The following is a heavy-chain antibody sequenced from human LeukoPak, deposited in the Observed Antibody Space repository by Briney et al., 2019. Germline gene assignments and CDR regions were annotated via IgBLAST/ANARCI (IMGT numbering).Heavy chain of an antibody. Sequence: GASVKVSCKASGYTFTSYDINWVRQATGQGLEWMGWMNPNSGNTGYAQKFQGRVTITRNTSLSTAYMELRSLRSEDTAVYYCARGLDYYDSSGYYWDAFDVWGQGTMVTVSS. CDR3: ARGLDYYDSSGYYWDAFDV. J-gene: IGHJ3*01. D-gene: IGHD3-22*01. CDR1: GYTFTSYD. V-gene: IGHV1-8*03. CDR2: MNPNSGNT.